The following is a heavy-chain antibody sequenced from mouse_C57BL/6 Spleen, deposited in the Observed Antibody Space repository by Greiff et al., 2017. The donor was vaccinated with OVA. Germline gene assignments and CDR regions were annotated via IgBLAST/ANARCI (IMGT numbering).Heavy chain of an antibody. CDR3: ARHYFAY. J-gene: IGHJ3*01. CDR1: GFTFSSYG. V-gene: IGHV5-6*01. CDR2: ISSGGSYT. Sequence: EVKLMESGGDLVKPGGSLKLSCAASGFTFSSYGMSWVRQTPDKRLEWVATISSGGSYTYYPDSVKGRFTISRDNAKNTLYLQMSSLKSEDTAMYYCARHYFAYWGQGTLVTVSA.